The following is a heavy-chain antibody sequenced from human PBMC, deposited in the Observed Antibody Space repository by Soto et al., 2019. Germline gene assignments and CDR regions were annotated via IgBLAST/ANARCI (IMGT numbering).Heavy chain of an antibody. D-gene: IGHD4-17*01. CDR3: ASANDYGDEMGY. CDR1: GGSISSYY. Sequence: QVQLQESGPGLVKPSETLSLTCTVSGGSISSYYWSWIRQPPGKGLEWIGYIYYSGSTNYNPSLKSRVTISVDTSKNQCALKLSSVTAADTAVYYCASANDYGDEMGYWGQGTLVTVSS. CDR2: IYYSGST. J-gene: IGHJ4*02. V-gene: IGHV4-59*01.